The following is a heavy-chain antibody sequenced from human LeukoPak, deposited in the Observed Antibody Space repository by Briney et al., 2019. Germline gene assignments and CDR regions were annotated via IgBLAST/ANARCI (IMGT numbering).Heavy chain of an antibody. Sequence: SETLSLTCTVSGGSISSGGYYWSWIRQPPGKGLEWIGYIYHSGSTYYNPSLKSRVTISVDTSKNQFSLKLSSVTAADTAVYYCASDYGGNSLNFDYWGQGTLVTVSS. CDR1: GGSISSGGYY. J-gene: IGHJ4*02. V-gene: IGHV4-30-2*01. CDR2: IYHSGST. D-gene: IGHD4-23*01. CDR3: ASDYGGNSLNFDY.